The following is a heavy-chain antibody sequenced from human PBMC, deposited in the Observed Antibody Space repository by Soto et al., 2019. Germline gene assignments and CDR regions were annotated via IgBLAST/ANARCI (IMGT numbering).Heavy chain of an antibody. CDR3: ARAGYSSSWYRFNWFDP. Sequence: TSETLSLTCTVSGGSISSYYWSWIRQPPGKGLEWIGYIYYSGSTNYNPSLKSRVNISVDTSKNQFSLKLSSVTAADTAVYYCARAGYSSSWYRFNWFDPWGQGTLVTVSS. CDR2: IYYSGST. J-gene: IGHJ5*02. V-gene: IGHV4-59*01. D-gene: IGHD6-13*01. CDR1: GGSISSYY.